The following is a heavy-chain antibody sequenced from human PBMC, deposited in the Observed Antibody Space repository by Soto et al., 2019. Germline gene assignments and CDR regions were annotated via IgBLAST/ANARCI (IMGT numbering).Heavy chain of an antibody. J-gene: IGHJ4*02. CDR2: ISSSSSYI. CDR1: GFTFSSYS. V-gene: IGHV3-21*01. CDR3: ARDGVVVVAAFFDY. D-gene: IGHD2-15*01. Sequence: EVQLVESGGGLVKPGGSLRLSCAASGFTFSSYSMNWVRQAPGKGLEWVSSISSSSSYIYYADSVKGRFTISIDNAKNSLYLQMNSLRAEDTAVYYCARDGVVVVAAFFDYWGQGTLVTVSS.